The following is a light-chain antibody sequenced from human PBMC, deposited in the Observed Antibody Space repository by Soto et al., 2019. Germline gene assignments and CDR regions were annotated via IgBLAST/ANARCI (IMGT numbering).Light chain of an antibody. V-gene: IGKV1-9*01. CDR2: AAF. CDR1: QDIAIY. CDR3: QQVSGYPLS. Sequence: IQLTQSPSSLSASVGDRVTITCRASQDIAIYLAWYQQEPGKAPKLLIYAAFFLQSGVPSRFSGSASGTEFTLTISSLQPEDFATYYCQQVSGYPLSFGGGTKVDIK. J-gene: IGKJ4*01.